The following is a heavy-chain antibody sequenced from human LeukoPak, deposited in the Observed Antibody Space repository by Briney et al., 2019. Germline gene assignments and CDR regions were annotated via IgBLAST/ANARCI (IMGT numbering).Heavy chain of an antibody. CDR2: ISVYNGNT. J-gene: IGHJ4*02. CDR1: GYSFTSYG. V-gene: IGHV1-18*01. Sequence: GASVKVPCKASGYSFTSYGISWVRQAPGQGLEWMGWISVYNGNTNYAQKLQGRVTMTTDTSTSTAYMELRSLRSDDTAVYYCARDLLSSYCSGGSCYSDYFDYWGQGTLVTVSS. CDR3: ARDLLSSYCSGGSCYSDYFDY. D-gene: IGHD2-15*01.